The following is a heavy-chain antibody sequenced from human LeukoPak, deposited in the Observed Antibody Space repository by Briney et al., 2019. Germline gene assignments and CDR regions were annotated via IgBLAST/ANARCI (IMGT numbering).Heavy chain of an antibody. Sequence: PSQTLSLTCTVSGASIRSGDYYWTWIRQPPGKGLEWIGYIYYSGYTYYNPSLDSRVTISIDTSNNQFSLKLSSVTAADTAVYYCARGPPNDSYYYYMDAWGTGTTVTVSS. J-gene: IGHJ6*03. CDR1: GASIRSGDYY. CDR3: ARGPPNDSYYYYMDA. V-gene: IGHV4-30-4*08. CDR2: IYYSGYT.